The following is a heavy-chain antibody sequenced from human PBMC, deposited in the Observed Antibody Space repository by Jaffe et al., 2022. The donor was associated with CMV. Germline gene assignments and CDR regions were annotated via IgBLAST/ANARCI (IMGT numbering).Heavy chain of an antibody. CDR2: IYSGGST. D-gene: IGHD6-13*01. V-gene: IGHV3-66*01. CDR1: GFTVSSNY. CDR3: AGDASWSSDAFDI. Sequence: EVQLVESGGGLVQPGGSLRLSCAASGFTVSSNYMSWVRQAPGKGLEWVSVIYSGGSTYYADSVKGRFTISRDNSKNTLYLQMNSLRAEDTAVYYCAGDASWSSDAFDIWGQGTMVTVSS. J-gene: IGHJ3*02.